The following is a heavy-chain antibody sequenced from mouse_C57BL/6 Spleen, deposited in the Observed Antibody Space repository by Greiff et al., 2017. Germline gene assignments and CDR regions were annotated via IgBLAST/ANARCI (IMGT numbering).Heavy chain of an antibody. CDR3: ARGKLAVYDY. J-gene: IGHJ2*01. CDR2: IDPSDSYT. D-gene: IGHD4-1*01. CDR1: GYTFTSYW. Sequence: QVQLQQPGAELVMPGASVKLSCKASGYTFTSYWMHWVKQRPGQGLEWIGEIDPSDSYTNYNQKFKGKSTLTVDKSSSTAYMQLSSLTSADSAVYYCARGKLAVYDYWGQGTTLTVSS. V-gene: IGHV1-69*01.